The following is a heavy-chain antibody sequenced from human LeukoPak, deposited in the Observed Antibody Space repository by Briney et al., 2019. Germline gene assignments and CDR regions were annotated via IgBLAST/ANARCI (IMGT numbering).Heavy chain of an antibody. Sequence: PGESLRLSCAASGFTFSSYSMNWVRQAPGKGLEWVSSISGSSTYIDYADSVKGRFTISRDNAKNALYLQMDSPRAEDTAVYYCASLTPYKRNDWGSNIWGQGTVVTVSS. V-gene: IGHV3-21*01. D-gene: IGHD1-1*01. CDR3: ASLTPYKRNDWGSNI. CDR1: GFTFSSYS. CDR2: ISGSSTYI. J-gene: IGHJ3*02.